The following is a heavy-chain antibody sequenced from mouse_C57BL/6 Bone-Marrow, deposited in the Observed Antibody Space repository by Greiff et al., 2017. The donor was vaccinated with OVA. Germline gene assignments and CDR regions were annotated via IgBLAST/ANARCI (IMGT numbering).Heavy chain of an antibody. D-gene: IGHD1-1*01. Sequence: VQRVESGAELVKPGASVKLSCKASGYTFTSYWMQWVKQRPGQGLEWIGEIDPSDSYTNYNQKFKGKATLTVDTSSSTAYMQLSSLTSEDSAVYYCADYGSGYFDVWGTGTTVTVSS. CDR3: ADYGSGYFDV. CDR2: IDPSDSYT. CDR1: GYTFTSYW. J-gene: IGHJ1*03. V-gene: IGHV1-50*01.